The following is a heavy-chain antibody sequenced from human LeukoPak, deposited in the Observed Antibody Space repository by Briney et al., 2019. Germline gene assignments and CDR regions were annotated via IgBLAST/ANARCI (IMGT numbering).Heavy chain of an antibody. Sequence: ASVKVSCKASRYTFIDYGFSWVRQAPGQGLEWLGWISVYNGNTRYVQKFQDRVTMTTDTSTNTAYMELRSLRSDDTAVYYCARDVYAEVTSVTTVGYWGQGTLVTVSS. CDR2: ISVYNGNT. D-gene: IGHD4-17*01. CDR1: RYTFIDYG. V-gene: IGHV1-18*01. CDR3: ARDVYAEVTSVTTVGY. J-gene: IGHJ4*02.